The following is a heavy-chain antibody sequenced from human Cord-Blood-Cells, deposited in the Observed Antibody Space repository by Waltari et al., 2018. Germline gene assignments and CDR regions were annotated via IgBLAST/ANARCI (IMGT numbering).Heavy chain of an antibody. J-gene: IGHJ4*02. V-gene: IGHV4-39*01. D-gene: IGHD2-21*02. Sequence: QLQLQESGPGLVKPSETLSLTCTVSGGSISSSSYYWGWIRQPPGKGLEWIGSIYYSVSTYYNPSLKSRVTRSIDTSKNQFSLKLSSVTAADTAVYYCARLIVVVTAILDYWGQGTLVTVSS. CDR2: IYYSVST. CDR3: ARLIVVVTAILDY. CDR1: GGSISSSSYY.